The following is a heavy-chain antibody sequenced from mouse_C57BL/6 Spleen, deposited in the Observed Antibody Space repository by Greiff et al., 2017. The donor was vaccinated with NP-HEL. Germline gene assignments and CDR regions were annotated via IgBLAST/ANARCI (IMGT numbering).Heavy chain of an antibody. D-gene: IGHD1-1*01. V-gene: IGHV1-80*01. CDR2: IYPGDGDT. CDR1: GYAFSSYW. J-gene: IGHJ2*01. Sequence: QVQLKESGAELVKPGASVKISCKASGYAFSSYWMNWVKQRPGKGLEWIGQIYPGDGDTNYNGKFKGKATLTADKSSSTAYMQLSSLTSEDSAVYFCARSHYYGSEGFDYWGQGTTLTVSS. CDR3: ARSHYYGSEGFDY.